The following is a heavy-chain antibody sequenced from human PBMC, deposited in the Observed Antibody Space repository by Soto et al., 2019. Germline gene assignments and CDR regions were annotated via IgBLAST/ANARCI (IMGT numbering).Heavy chain of an antibody. CDR1: GGSISSGGYY. D-gene: IGHD4-17*01. V-gene: IGHV4-31*03. CDR3: AREEGAVTTGGYYYYYGLDV. Sequence: QVQLQESGPGLVKPSQTLSLTCTVSGGSISSGGYYWSWIRQHPGKGLEWIGYIYYSGNTYYNPSLKSRVTISIDNSKTQFSLKLSSVTAADTAVYYCAREEGAVTTGGYYYYYGLDVWGQGTTVTVSS. CDR2: IYYSGNT. J-gene: IGHJ6*02.